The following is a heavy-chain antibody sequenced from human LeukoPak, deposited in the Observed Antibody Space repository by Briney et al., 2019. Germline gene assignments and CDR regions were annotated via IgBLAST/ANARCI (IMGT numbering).Heavy chain of an antibody. V-gene: IGHV4-30-4*01. Sequence: PSQTLSLTCTVSGGSISSGDYYWSWIRQPPGKGLEWIGYIYYSGSTSYNPSLKSRVTISVDTSKNQFSLKLSSVTAADTAVYYCARDRGYCSGGSCEQDYWGQGTLVTVSS. CDR3: ARDRGYCSGGSCEQDY. CDR2: IYYSGST. CDR1: GGSISSGDYY. D-gene: IGHD2-15*01. J-gene: IGHJ4*02.